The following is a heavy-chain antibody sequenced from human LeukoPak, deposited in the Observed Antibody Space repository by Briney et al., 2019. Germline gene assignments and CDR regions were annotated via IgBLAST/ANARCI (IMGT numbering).Heavy chain of an antibody. V-gene: IGHV4-31*03. J-gene: IGHJ4*02. D-gene: IGHD3-22*01. CDR1: GGSISSGGYY. Sequence: SETLSLTCTVSGGSISSGGYYWSWIRQHPGKGLEWIGYIYYSGSTYYNPSLKSRVTISVDTSKNQFSLKLSSVTAADTAVYYCARVQRSYDSSGVDYWGQGTLVTVSS. CDR2: IYYSGST. CDR3: ARVQRSYDSSGVDY.